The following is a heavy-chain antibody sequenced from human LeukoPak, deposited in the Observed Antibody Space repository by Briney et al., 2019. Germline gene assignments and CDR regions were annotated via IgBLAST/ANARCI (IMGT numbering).Heavy chain of an antibody. V-gene: IGHV3-30*18. CDR2: VSNDGRVQ. CDR1: GFTFSNYG. D-gene: IGHD6-19*01. CDR3: TKEGGPMAVTTERYSFDQ. Sequence: GGSLRLSCAASGFTFSNYGMHWVRQAPAKEVEWVGVVSNDGRVQYYAESVKGRFTISRDNSKNTMSLQINSLRSEDTAVYYCTKEGGPMAVTTERYSFDQWGQGTLVTVSS. J-gene: IGHJ4*02.